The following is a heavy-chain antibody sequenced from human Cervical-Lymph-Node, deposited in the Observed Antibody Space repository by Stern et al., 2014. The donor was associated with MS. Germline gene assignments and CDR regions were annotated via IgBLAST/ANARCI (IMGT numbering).Heavy chain of an antibody. CDR3: ARGRTYYYDSSGYYYGEAGWYFDY. V-gene: IGHV4-59*01. CDR1: GGSISSYY. CDR2: MYYSGST. D-gene: IGHD3-22*01. J-gene: IGHJ4*02. Sequence: QLQLQESGPGLVKPSETLSLTCTVSGGSISSYYWSWIRQPPGKGLEWIGYMYYSGSTNYNPSLKSRVTISVDTSKNQFSLKLSSVTAADTAVYYCARGRTYYYDSSGYYYGEAGWYFDYWGQGTLVTVSS.